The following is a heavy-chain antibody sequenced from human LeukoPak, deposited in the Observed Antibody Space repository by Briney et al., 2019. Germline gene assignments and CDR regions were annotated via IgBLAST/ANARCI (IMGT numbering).Heavy chain of an antibody. CDR1: GGSFSGYY. V-gene: IGHV4-34*01. D-gene: IGHD6-19*01. CDR2: INHSGST. Sequence: SETLSLTCAVYGGSFSGYYWSWIRPPPGKGLEWIGEINHSGSTNYNPSLKSRVTISVDTSKNQFSLKLSSVTAADTAVYYCARTYSSGWYIRRWFDPWGQGTLVTVSS. CDR3: ARTYSSGWYIRRWFDP. J-gene: IGHJ5*02.